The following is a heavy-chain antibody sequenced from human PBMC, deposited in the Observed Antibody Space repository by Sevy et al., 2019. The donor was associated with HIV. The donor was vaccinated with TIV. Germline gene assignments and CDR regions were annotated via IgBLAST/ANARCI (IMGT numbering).Heavy chain of an antibody. CDR3: AKDFSDVYYYDVYAAVDY. Sequence: GGSLRLSCAASGIAFSTYAMFWVRQAPGKGLEWVSSISASGYSTYYADSVKGRFTLSREKSKNTLDLQMNSLRADDTAVYYSAKDFSDVYYYDVYAAVDYWGQGTLVTVSS. D-gene: IGHD3-22*01. CDR1: GIAFSTYA. CDR2: ISASGYST. V-gene: IGHV3-23*01. J-gene: IGHJ4*02.